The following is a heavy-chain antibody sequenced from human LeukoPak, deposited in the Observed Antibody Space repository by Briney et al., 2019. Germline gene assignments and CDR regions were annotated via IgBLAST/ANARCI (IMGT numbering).Heavy chain of an antibody. V-gene: IGHV4-59*12. CDR3: AREMVDTAMVYGY. J-gene: IGHJ4*02. D-gene: IGHD5-18*01. CDR1: GGSISSYY. CDR2: IYYSGST. Sequence: SETLSLTCTVSGGSISSYYWSWIRQPPGKGLEWIGYIYYSGSTNYNPSLKSRVTISVDTSKNQFSLKLSSVTAADTAVYYCAREMVDTAMVYGYWGQGTLVTVSS.